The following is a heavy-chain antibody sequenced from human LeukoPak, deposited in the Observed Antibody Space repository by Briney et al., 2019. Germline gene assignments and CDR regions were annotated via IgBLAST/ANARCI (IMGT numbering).Heavy chain of an antibody. CDR2: ISGSGGST. CDR3: AKLEDYGGNSGY. D-gene: IGHD4-23*01. CDR1: GFAFSSYA. V-gene: IGHV3-23*01. Sequence: GGSLRLSCAASGFAFSSYAMSWVRQAPGKGLEWVSAISGSGGSTYYADSVKGRFTISRDNSKNTLYLQMNSLRAEDTAVYYCAKLEDYGGNSGYWGQGTLVTVSS. J-gene: IGHJ4*02.